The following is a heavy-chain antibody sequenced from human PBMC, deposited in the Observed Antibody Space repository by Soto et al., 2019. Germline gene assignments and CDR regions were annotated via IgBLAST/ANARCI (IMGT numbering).Heavy chain of an antibody. J-gene: IGHJ4*02. Sequence: GGSLQLSCAASGLTFSIYAMSWVRQAPGKGLEWVSAISGSGGSTYYADSVKGRFTISRDNSKNTLYLQMNSLRAEDTAVYYCAKTWAYYDFWSGYLDYWGQGTLVTVYS. CDR2: ISGSGGST. CDR3: AKTWAYYDFWSGYLDY. D-gene: IGHD3-3*01. CDR1: GLTFSIYA. V-gene: IGHV3-23*01.